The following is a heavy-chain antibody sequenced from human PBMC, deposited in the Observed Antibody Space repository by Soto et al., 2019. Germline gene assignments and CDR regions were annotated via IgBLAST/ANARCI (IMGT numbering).Heavy chain of an antibody. D-gene: IGHD2-15*01. CDR3: ARDRVRGVVVGSYGMDV. Sequence: QVQLVQSGAEVKKPGASVKVSCKASGYTFTGYYMHWVRQAPGQGLEWMGWINPNSGGTNYAQKFQGWVTMTRDTSISTAYMELSRLRSDDTAVYYCARDRVRGVVVGSYGMDVWGQGTTVTVSS. J-gene: IGHJ6*02. V-gene: IGHV1-2*04. CDR1: GYTFTGYY. CDR2: INPNSGGT.